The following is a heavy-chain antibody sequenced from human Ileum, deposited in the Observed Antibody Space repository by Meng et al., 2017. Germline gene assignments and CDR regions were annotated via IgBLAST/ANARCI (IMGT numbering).Heavy chain of an antibody. CDR1: GGSVSGYY. D-gene: IGHD3-22*01. CDR3: SRTSYYDNSGYYPG. CDR2: INHSGST. J-gene: IGHJ4*02. Sequence: QVQLQQCGAGLLQPSETLSLPCAVYGGSVSGYYWSWIRQPPGKGLEWIGEINHSGSTNYNPSLKSRVTISVDTSKNQFSLKLSSVTAADTAVYYCSRTSYYDNSGYYPGWGQGTLVTVSS. V-gene: IGHV4-34*01.